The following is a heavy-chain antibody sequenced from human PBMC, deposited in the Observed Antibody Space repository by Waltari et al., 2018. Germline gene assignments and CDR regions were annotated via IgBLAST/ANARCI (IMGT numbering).Heavy chain of an antibody. V-gene: IGHV1-3*01. CDR1: GYTFTSYA. J-gene: IGHJ5*02. CDR2: INAGNGNT. CDR3: AREGADGDTSRGWFDP. D-gene: IGHD4-17*01. Sequence: QVQLVQSGAEVKKPGASVKVSCKASGYTFTSYAMHWVRQAPGQRLEWMGWINAGNGNTKYSQKFQGRVTITRDTSASTAYMELSSLSSEDTAVYYCAREGADGDTSRGWFDPWGQGTLVTVSS.